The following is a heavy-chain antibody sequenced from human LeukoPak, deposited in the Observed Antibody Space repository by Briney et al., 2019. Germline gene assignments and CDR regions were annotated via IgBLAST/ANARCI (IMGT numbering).Heavy chain of an antibody. Sequence: SETLSLTCTVSGGSISSYYWSWTRQPPGKGLEWIGYIYYSGSTDYNPSLKSRVTISVDTSKNQFSLKLSSVTAADTAVYYCARSGGWSNYYQYMDVWGKGTTVTISS. CDR2: IYYSGST. D-gene: IGHD6-19*01. CDR1: GGSISSYY. J-gene: IGHJ6*03. V-gene: IGHV4-59*01. CDR3: ARSGGWSNYYQYMDV.